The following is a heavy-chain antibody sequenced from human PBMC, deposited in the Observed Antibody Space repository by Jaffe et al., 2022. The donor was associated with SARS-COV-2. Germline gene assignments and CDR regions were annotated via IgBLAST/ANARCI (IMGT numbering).Heavy chain of an antibody. V-gene: IGHV3-33*01. CDR2: IWYDGSNK. Sequence: QVQLVESGGGVVQPGRSLRLSCAASGFTFSSYGMHWVRQAPGKGLEWVAVIWYDGSNKYYADSVKGRFTISRDNSKNTLYLQMNSLRAEDTAVYYCARDYPSITMTQGWFDPWGQGTLVTVSS. CDR3: ARDYPSITMTQGWFDP. J-gene: IGHJ5*02. CDR1: GFTFSSYG. D-gene: IGHD3-22*01.